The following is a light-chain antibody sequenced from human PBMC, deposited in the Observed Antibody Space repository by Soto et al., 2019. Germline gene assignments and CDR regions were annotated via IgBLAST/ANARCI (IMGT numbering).Light chain of an antibody. J-gene: IGKJ2*01. V-gene: IGKV3-20*01. Sequence: EIVLTQSPGTLSLSPGERGTLSCRASQSISSAYLAWYQKKPGQPPRLLIYGASNRATGIPDRFSGSGSGTDVTLTISRLEPEDFAMYYCQQYGDSPYTLGQGTNLEIK. CDR1: QSISSAY. CDR3: QQYGDSPYT. CDR2: GAS.